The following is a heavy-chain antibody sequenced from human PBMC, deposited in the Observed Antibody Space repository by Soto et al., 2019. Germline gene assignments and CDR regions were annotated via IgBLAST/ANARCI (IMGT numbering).Heavy chain of an antibody. D-gene: IGHD3-10*02. V-gene: IGHV3-48*02. CDR1: GFTFSSYS. CDR2: ISSSSSTI. CDR3: AREARRRVRQLGSELDV. J-gene: IGHJ6*02. Sequence: EVQLVESGGGLVQPGGSLRLSCAASGFTFSSYSMNWVRQAPGKGLEWVSYISSSSSTIYYADSVKGRFTISRDNAKNSLYLQMNSLKDEDTAVYYCAREARRRVRQLGSELDVWGQGTTVTVSS.